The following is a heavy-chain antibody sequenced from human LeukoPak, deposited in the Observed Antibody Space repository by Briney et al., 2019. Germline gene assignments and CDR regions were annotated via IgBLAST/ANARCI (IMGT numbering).Heavy chain of an antibody. J-gene: IGHJ3*02. CDR1: GFTFSSYA. CDR2: ISYDGSNK. D-gene: IGHD2-15*01. CDR3: ARDAPEVADAFDI. Sequence: SGGSLRLSCAASGFTFSSYAMHWVRQAPGKGLEWVAVISYDGSNKYYADSVKGRFTISRDNSKNTLYLQMNSLRAEDTAVYYCARDAPEVADAFDIWGQGTMVTVSS. V-gene: IGHV3-30-3*01.